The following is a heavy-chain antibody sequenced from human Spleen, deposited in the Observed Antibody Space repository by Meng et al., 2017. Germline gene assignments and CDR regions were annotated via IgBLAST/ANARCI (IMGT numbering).Heavy chain of an antibody. CDR3: ARESMTTVSFDY. CDR2: IKQDGSEK. CDR1: GFTFSNAW. V-gene: IGHV3-7*01. Sequence: GGSLRLSCAASGFTFSNAWMTWVRQAPGKGLEWVANIKQDGSEKYYVDSVKGRFTISRDNAKNSLYLQMNSLRAEDTAVYYCARESMTTVSFDYWGQGTLVTVSS. J-gene: IGHJ4*02. D-gene: IGHD4-17*01.